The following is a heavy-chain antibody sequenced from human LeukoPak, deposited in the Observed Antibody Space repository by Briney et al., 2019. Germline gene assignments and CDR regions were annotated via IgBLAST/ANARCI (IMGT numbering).Heavy chain of an antibody. CDR2: IYHSGRP. D-gene: IGHD1-1*01. CDR1: GGSISSNNW. V-gene: IGHV4-4*02. J-gene: IGHJ4*02. CDR3: ARVNINNWHSCDY. Sequence: SGTLSLTCAVSGGSISSNNWWGWVRQPPGKGLEWIGEIYHSGRPNYNPSLKSRVTISVDKSRNHFSLNLSSVTAADTAVYYCARVNINNWHSCDYWGQGTLVTVSS.